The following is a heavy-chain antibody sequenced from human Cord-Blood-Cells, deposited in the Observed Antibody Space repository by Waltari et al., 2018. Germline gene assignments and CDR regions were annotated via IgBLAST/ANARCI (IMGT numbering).Heavy chain of an antibody. V-gene: IGHV4-4*07. D-gene: IGHD7-27*01. CDR2: IYTSGST. Sequence: QVQLQESGPGLVKPSETLSLTCTVSGVSISSYYWSWIWQPAGKGLEWIGRIYTSGSTNYNPSLKSRVTMSVDTSKNQFSLKLSSVTAADTAVYYCARDDLGIGSWYFDLWGRGTLVTVSS. CDR3: ARDDLGIGSWYFDL. CDR1: GVSISSYY. J-gene: IGHJ2*01.